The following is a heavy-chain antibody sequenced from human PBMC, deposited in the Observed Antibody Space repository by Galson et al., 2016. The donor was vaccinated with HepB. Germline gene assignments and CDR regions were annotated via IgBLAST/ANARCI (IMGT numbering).Heavy chain of an antibody. J-gene: IGHJ4*02. CDR3: TRGPHPQWPVSGY. CDR2: IHHDGSA. Sequence: SETLSLTCAVSSESFSGHHWTWIRQAPGKGLEWIGEIHHDGSANYDPSLKSRVTISLDTSKKQFSLILTSVTAADTAVYYCTRGPHPQWPVSGYWGQGTLVTVSS. D-gene: IGHD3-16*01. CDR1: SESFSGHH. V-gene: IGHV4-34*01.